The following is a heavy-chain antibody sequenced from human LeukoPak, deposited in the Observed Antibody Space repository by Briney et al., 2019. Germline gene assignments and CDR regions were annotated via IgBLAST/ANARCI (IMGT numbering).Heavy chain of an antibody. J-gene: IGHJ2*01. V-gene: IGHV3-23*01. CDR3: AKVGIRISLIVVVFTTADDWYFDL. CDR2: TSGSGGST. D-gene: IGHD3-22*01. CDR1: GFTFSNYA. Sequence: QPGGSLRLSCAASGFTFSNYAMSWVRQAPGKGLEWVSGTSGSGGSTYYADSVKGRLTISRDNSKNTLYLQMDSLRAEDTAVYYCAKVGIRISLIVVVFTTADDWYFDLWGRGTLVTVSS.